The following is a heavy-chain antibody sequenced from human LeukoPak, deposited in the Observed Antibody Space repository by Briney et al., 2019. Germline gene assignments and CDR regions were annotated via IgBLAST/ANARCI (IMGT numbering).Heavy chain of an antibody. CDR1: GYSFTSHW. CDR3: ARHKYYSAGSSIFDY. Sequence: GESLKISCKGYGYSFTSHWIGWVRQMPGKGLEWMGITHPGDSDTRYSPSSHGQVTISADKSISTAYLQWSSRKASDTAMYSCARHKYYSAGSSIFDYWGQGTLVTVSS. J-gene: IGHJ4*02. V-gene: IGHV5-51*01. D-gene: IGHD3-10*01. CDR2: THPGDSDT.